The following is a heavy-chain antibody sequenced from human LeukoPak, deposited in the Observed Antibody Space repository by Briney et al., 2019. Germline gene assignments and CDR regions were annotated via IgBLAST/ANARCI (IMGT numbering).Heavy chain of an antibody. CDR3: AYHTGIAVAAFDY. J-gene: IGHJ4*02. V-gene: IGHV3-30-3*01. CDR1: GFTFSSYA. D-gene: IGHD6-19*01. Sequence: GGSLRLSCAASGFTFSSYAMHWVRQAPGKGLEWVAVISYDGSNKYYADSVKGRFTISRDNSKNTLYLQMNSLRAEDTAVYYCAYHTGIAVAAFDYWGQGTLVTVSS. CDR2: ISYDGSNK.